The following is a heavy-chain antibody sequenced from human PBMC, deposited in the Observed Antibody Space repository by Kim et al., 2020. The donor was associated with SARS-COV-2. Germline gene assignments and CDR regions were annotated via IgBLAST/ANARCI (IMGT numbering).Heavy chain of an antibody. J-gene: IGHJ5*02. CDR2: IYYSGST. V-gene: IGHV4-39*01. CDR1: GGSISSSSYY. Sequence: SETLSLTCTVSGGSISSSSYYWGWIRQPPGKGLEWIGSIYYSGSTYYNPSLKSRVTISVDTSKNQFSLKLSSVTAADTAVYYCARPIVVVPAAWGANWFDPWGQGTLVTVSS. D-gene: IGHD2-2*01. CDR3: ARPIVVVPAAWGANWFDP.